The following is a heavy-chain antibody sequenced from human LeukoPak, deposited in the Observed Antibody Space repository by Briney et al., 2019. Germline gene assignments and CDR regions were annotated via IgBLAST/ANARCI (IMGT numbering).Heavy chain of an antibody. J-gene: IGHJ4*02. V-gene: IGHV3-23*01. CDR2: IGGSGATT. Sequence: PGGSLRLSCAASGFTFSNHAMNWVRQAPGKGLEWVSAIGGSGATTYHADSVKGRFTMSRDNSKNTLYLQMNSLRAEDTAVYYCAKESERQQLVPTPLFDYWGQGALVTVSS. CDR1: GFTFSNHA. CDR3: AKESERQQLVPTPLFDY. D-gene: IGHD6-13*01.